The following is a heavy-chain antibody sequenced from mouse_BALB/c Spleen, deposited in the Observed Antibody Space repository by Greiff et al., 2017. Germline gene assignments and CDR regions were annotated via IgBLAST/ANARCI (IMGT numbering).Heavy chain of an antibody. J-gene: IGHJ3*01. D-gene: IGHD2-3*01. CDR3: AREGLLRRAWFAY. Sequence: VQLKESGAELVKPGASVKLSCTASGFNIKDTYMHWVKQRPEQGLEWIGRIDPANGNTKYDPKFQGKATITADTSSNTAYLQRSSLTSEDTAVYYCAREGLLRRAWFAYWGQGTLVTVSA. CDR2: IDPANGNT. V-gene: IGHV14-3*02. CDR1: GFNIKDTY.